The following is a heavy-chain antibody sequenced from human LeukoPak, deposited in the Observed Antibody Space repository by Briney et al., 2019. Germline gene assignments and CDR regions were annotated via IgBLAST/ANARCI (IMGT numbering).Heavy chain of an antibody. CDR3: ARHGSGWSFDY. CDR2: ISYSGST. Sequence: SETLSLTCTVSGGAISGYYWSWIWQPPGKGLEWIGYISYSGSTNYNPSLKSRVSISVDTSKNQFSLNLNSVTAADTAVFYCARHGSGWSFDYWGQGTLVTVSS. CDR1: GGAISGYY. J-gene: IGHJ4*02. D-gene: IGHD6-19*01. V-gene: IGHV4-59*08.